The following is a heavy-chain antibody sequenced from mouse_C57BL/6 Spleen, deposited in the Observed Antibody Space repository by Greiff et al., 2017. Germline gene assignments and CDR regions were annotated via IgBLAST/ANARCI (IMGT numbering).Heavy chain of an antibody. J-gene: IGHJ2*01. Sequence: EVMLVESGGGLVKPGGSLKLSCAASGFTFSSYAMSWVRQTPEKRLEWVATISDGVSYTYYPDNVKGRFTISRDNAKNTLYLQMSHLKSEDTAMYYCASSFAGVFDYWGQGTTLTVSS. CDR3: ASSFAGVFDY. D-gene: IGHD1-2*01. CDR2: ISDGVSYT. V-gene: IGHV5-4*03. CDR1: GFTFSSYA.